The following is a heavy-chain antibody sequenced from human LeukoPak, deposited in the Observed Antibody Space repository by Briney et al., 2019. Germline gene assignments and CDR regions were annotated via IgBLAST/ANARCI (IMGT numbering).Heavy chain of an antibody. CDR2: ISGNSFWI. J-gene: IGHJ4*02. Sequence: GGSLRLSCAVSGFTFSSYSMNWVRQAPGKGLEWVSAISGNSFWIYYADSVKSRFTISRDNAKNSLYLQMDSLRADDTAVYYCARKVPSAQSDFWGQGTLVTVSS. V-gene: IGHV3-21*01. CDR1: GFTFSSYS. CDR3: ARKVPSAQSDF.